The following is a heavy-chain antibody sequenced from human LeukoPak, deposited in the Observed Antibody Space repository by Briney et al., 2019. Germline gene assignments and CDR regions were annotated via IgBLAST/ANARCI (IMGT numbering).Heavy chain of an antibody. D-gene: IGHD4-23*01. V-gene: IGHV3-74*01. CDR1: GFTFSNYW. J-gene: IGHJ5*01. CDR2: INSDGSGT. Sequence: GGSLRLSCAASGFTFSNYWMHWVRQAPGKGLVWVSRINSDGSGTTYADSVRGRFTISRDNAKNTLYLQVNSLRAEDKAVYYCARTEGTVAYDSWGQGTLVTVSS. CDR3: ARTEGTVAYDS.